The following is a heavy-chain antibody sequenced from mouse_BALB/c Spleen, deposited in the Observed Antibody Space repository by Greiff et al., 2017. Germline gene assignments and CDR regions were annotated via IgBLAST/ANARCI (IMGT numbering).Heavy chain of an antibody. CDR2: INPSSGYT. D-gene: IGHD2-13*01. CDR1: GYTFTSYT. V-gene: IGHV1-4*01. CDR3: AVTEKYYAMDY. Sequence: QVQLKESGAELARPGASVKMSCKASGYTFTSYTMHWVKQRPGQGLEWIGYINPSSGYTNYNQKFKDKATLTADKSSSTAYMQLSSLTSEDSAVYYCAVTEKYYAMDYWGQGTSVTVSS. J-gene: IGHJ4*01.